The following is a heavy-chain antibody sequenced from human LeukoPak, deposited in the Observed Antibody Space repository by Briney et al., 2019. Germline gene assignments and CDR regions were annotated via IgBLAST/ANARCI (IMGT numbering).Heavy chain of an antibody. CDR2: IYYSGST. J-gene: IGHJ4*02. Sequence: SETLSLTCTVSGGSISSYYWSWIRQPPGKGLEWIGYIYYSGSTNYNPSLKSRVTISVDTSKNQFSLKLSSVTAADTAVYYCARHTPRQWLADYWGQGTLVTVSS. D-gene: IGHD6-19*01. V-gene: IGHV4-59*08. CDR3: ARHTPRQWLADY. CDR1: GGSISSYY.